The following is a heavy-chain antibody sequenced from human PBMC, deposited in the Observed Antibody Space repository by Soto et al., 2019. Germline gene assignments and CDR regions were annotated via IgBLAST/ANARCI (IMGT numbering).Heavy chain of an antibody. J-gene: IGHJ4*02. Sequence: QLQLQESGSGLVKPSQTLSLTCAVAGGSSSSGGYSGSWIRQPPGKDLEWIEYIYHSGSTYYNPPIKSRVTLSVDRSKNQFYLKLSSVTAADRAVYYCAGVPDYWGQGTLVTVSS. CDR2: IYHSGST. V-gene: IGHV4-30-2*01. CDR1: GGSSSSGGYS. CDR3: AGVPDY.